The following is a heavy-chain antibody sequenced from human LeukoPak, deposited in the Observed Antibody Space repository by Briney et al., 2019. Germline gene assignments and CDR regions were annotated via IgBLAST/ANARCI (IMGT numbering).Heavy chain of an antibody. V-gene: IGHV1-18*01. CDR2: IFAYNGNT. CDR3: TRAGYCSGGGCYAGALDF. CDR1: GYTFTSYG. D-gene: IGHD2-15*01. J-gene: IGHJ3*01. Sequence: GASVKVSCKASGYTFTSYGISWVRQAPGQGLEWMGWIFAYNGNTNYAQRLQGRVTMTTDTPTSTASMELRSLRSDDTAVYYCTRAGYCSGGGCYAGALDFWGQGTMVTVSS.